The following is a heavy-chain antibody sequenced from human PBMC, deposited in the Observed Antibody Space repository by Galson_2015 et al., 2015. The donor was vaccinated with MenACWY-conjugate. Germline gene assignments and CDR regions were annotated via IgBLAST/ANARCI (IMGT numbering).Heavy chain of an antibody. Sequence: SLRLSCAASGFTFNTYTMNWVRQAPGEGLEWVSSITSGSDYIYYADSVKGRSTVSRDNAENSLYLQMNSLRPEDTAVYYCAREDLACAFGLDYWGQGTLVTVSS. J-gene: IGHJ4*02. D-gene: IGHD2/OR15-2a*01. CDR2: ITSGSDYI. CDR1: GFTFNTYT. V-gene: IGHV3-21*01. CDR3: AREDLACAFGLDY.